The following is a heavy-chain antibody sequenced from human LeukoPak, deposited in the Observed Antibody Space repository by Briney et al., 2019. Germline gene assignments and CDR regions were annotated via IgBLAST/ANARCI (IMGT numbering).Heavy chain of an antibody. CDR1: GFTFSSYA. CDR2: ISSSSSTI. D-gene: IGHD1-1*01. CDR3: ARGTSGWFDP. V-gene: IGHV3-48*01. J-gene: IGHJ5*02. Sequence: GGSLRLSCAASGFTFSSYAMNWVRQAPGKGLEWVSYISSSSSTIYYADSVKGRFTISRDNAKNSLYLQMNSLRAEDTAVYYCARGTSGWFDPWGQGTLVTVSS.